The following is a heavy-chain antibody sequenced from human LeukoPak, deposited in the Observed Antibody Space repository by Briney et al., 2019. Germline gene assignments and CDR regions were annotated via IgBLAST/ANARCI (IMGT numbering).Heavy chain of an antibody. CDR1: GFTFSSYG. CDR2: ISYDGSNK. V-gene: IGHV3-30*18. D-gene: IGHD6-19*01. Sequence: GRSLRLSCAASGFTFSSYGMHWVRRAPGKGLEWVAVISYDGSNKYYADSVKGRFTISRDNSKNTLYLQMNSLRAEDTAVYYCAKASIAVAVSPGGTNFDYWGQGTLVTVSS. CDR3: AKASIAVAVSPGGTNFDY. J-gene: IGHJ4*02.